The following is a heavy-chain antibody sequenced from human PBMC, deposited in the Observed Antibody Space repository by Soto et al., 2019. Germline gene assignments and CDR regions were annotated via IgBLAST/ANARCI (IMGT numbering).Heavy chain of an antibody. V-gene: IGHV1-18*01. CDR2: ISAYNGNT. J-gene: IGHJ3*02. CDR3: ASRGYSGYDYPPDAFDI. Sequence: QVQLVLSGAEVKKPGASVKVSCKASGYTFTSYGISWVRQAPGQGLEWMGWISAYNGNTNYAQKLQGRVTMTTDTSTSTAYMELRSLRSDDTAVYYCASRGYSGYDYPPDAFDIWGQGTMVTVSS. D-gene: IGHD5-12*01. CDR1: GYTFTSYG.